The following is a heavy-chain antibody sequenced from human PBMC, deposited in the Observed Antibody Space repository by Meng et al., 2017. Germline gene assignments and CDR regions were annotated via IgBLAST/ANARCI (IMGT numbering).Heavy chain of an antibody. J-gene: IGHJ4*02. CDR2: IIPIFGTA. D-gene: IGHD3-22*01. CDR3: ARDLTYDSSGYYFDY. Sequence: SVKVSCKASGYTFTSYAMHWVRQAPGQGLEWMGGIIPIFGTANYAQKFQGRVTITADKSTSTAYMELSSLRSEDTAVYYCARDLTYDSSGYYFDYWGQGTLVTVSS. CDR1: GYTFTSYA. V-gene: IGHV1-69*06.